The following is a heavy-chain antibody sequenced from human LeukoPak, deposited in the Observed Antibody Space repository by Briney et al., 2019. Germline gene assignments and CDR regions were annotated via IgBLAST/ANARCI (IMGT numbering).Heavy chain of an antibody. CDR1: GGTFSSYA. V-gene: IGHV1-69*04. J-gene: IGHJ4*02. CDR2: IIPILGIA. D-gene: IGHD3-22*01. CDR3: ARWDYYDSSGYYVPWGY. Sequence: ASVKVSCKASGGTFSSYAISWVRQAPGRGLEWMGRIIPILGIANYAQKFQGRVTITADKSTSTAYMELSSLRSEDTAVYYCARWDYYDSSGYYVPWGYWGQGTLVTVSS.